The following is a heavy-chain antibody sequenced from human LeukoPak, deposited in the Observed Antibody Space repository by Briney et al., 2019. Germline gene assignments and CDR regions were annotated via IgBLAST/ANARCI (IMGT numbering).Heavy chain of an antibody. CDR2: IYYSGST. CDR3: ASGGYTAMVCGIIKNWFDP. J-gene: IGHJ5*02. CDR1: GGSISSSSYY. Sequence: SGTLSLTCTVSGGSISSSSYYWGWIRQPPGKGLEWIGSIYYSGSTYYNPSLKSRVTISVDTSKNQFSLKLSSVTAADTAVYYCASGGYTAMVCGIIKNWFDPWGQGTLVTVSS. D-gene: IGHD5-18*01. V-gene: IGHV4-39*01.